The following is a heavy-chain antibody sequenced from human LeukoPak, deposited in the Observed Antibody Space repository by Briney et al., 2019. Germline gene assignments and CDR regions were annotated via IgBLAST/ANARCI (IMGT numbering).Heavy chain of an antibody. D-gene: IGHD1-1*01. Sequence: SETLSLTCTVSGGSLNNNYWSWIRQPPGRGLEWIGCISYTGNTDYNPSLKSRATISVGTSKNQFSLRLSSVTAADTAVYYCARDPSDTWNDRIYYHGLDVWGQGTTVTVSS. CDR3: ARDPSDTWNDRIYYHGLDV. J-gene: IGHJ6*02. CDR1: GGSLNNNY. CDR2: ISYTGNT. V-gene: IGHV4-59*01.